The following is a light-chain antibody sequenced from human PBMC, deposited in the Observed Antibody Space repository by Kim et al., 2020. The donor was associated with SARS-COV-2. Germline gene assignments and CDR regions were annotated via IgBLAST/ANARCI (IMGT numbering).Light chain of an antibody. CDR1: QSVTSSY. CDR2: DAS. V-gene: IGKV3-20*01. CDR3: QQYSSSRGT. J-gene: IGKJ4*01. Sequence: WSPGERVTPSCRASQSVTSSYLAWYQHKPGQAPRLLIYDASSRATGIADRFSGSGSGTDFTLTISRLEPEDYAVYYCQQYSSSRGTFGGGTKLEI.